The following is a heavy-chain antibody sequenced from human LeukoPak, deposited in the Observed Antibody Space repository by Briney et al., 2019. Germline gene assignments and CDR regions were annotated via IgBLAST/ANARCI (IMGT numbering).Heavy chain of an antibody. D-gene: IGHD3-10*01. J-gene: IGHJ6*02. CDR1: GFTFSSYS. Sequence: GGSLRLSCAASGFTFSSYSMNWVRQAPGKGLEWVSSISSSSSYIYYADSVKGRFTISRDNAKNSLYLQMNSLRAEDTAVYYCASTMVSYRYYYGMDVWGQGTTVTVSS. CDR2: ISSSSSYI. V-gene: IGHV3-21*01. CDR3: ASTMVSYRYYYGMDV.